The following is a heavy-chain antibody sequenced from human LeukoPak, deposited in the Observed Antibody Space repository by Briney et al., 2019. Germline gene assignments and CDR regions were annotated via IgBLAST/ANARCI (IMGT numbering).Heavy chain of an antibody. CDR1: GYTFTSYG. Sequence: GASVKVSCKASGYTFTSYGISWVRQAPGQGLEWMGWISAYNGNTNYAQKLQGRVTMTTDTSTSTAYMELRSLRSDDTAVYYCARGAYYYDSSGYYNYYYYMDVWGKGTTVTISS. CDR3: ARGAYYYDSSGYYNYYYYMDV. V-gene: IGHV1-18*01. J-gene: IGHJ6*03. CDR2: ISAYNGNT. D-gene: IGHD3-22*01.